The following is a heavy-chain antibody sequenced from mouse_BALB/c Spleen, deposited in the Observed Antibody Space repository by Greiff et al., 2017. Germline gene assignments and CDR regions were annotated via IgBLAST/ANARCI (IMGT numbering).Heavy chain of an antibody. CDR3: ARDTHYYAMDD. CDR1: GFTFTDYY. V-gene: IGHV7-3*02. Sequence: EVQLVESGGGLVQPGGSLRLSCATSGFTFTDYYMSWVRQPPGKALEWLGFIRNKANGYTTEYSSYVKGRFTISRDNSQSILYLQMNTLRAEDRATYYCARDTHYYAMDDWGQGTSVTVSS. J-gene: IGHJ4*01. CDR2: IRNKANGYTT.